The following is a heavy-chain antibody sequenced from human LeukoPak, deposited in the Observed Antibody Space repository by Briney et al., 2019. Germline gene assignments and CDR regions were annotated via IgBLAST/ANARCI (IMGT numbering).Heavy chain of an antibody. J-gene: IGHJ4*02. CDR3: TTLPGYSYGYLQDY. D-gene: IGHD5-18*01. CDR1: GFTFSSYG. Sequence: GGSLRLSCAASGFTFSSYGMHWVRQAPGKGLEWVGHIKATPDGGTTEYGAPVKGRFTISRDDSKHTLYLQMNSLKSEDTAVYFCTTLPGYSYGYLQDYWGQGTLVTVSS. CDR2: IKATPDGGTT. V-gene: IGHV3-15*01.